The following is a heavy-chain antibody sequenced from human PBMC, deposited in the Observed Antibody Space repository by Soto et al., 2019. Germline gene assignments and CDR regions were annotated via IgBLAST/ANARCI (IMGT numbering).Heavy chain of an antibody. CDR1: GFTVSSNY. V-gene: IGHV3-66*01. D-gene: IGHD6-19*01. CDR3: ARDHEIAVAGVFDY. CDR2: IYSGGST. Sequence: GGSLRLSCAASGFTVSSNYMSWVRQAPGKGLEWVSVIYSGGSTYYADSVRGRFTISRDNSKNTLYLQMNSLRGEDTAVYYCARDHEIAVAGVFDYWGQGTLVTVSS. J-gene: IGHJ4*02.